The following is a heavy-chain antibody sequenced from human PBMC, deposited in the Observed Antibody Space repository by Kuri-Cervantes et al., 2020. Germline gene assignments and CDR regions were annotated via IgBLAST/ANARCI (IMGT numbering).Heavy chain of an antibody. CDR2: ISGSGGST. D-gene: IGHD3-22*01. J-gene: IGHJ3*02. CDR3: TTEHHYYDSSGYRRYDAFDT. CDR1: GFTFSSYA. V-gene: IGHV3-23*01. Sequence: GESLKISCAASGFTFSSYAMSWVRQAPGKGLEWVSAISGSGGSTYYADSVKGRFTISRDNSKNTLYLQMNSLRAEDTAVYYCTTEHHYYDSSGYRRYDAFDTWGQGTMVTVSS.